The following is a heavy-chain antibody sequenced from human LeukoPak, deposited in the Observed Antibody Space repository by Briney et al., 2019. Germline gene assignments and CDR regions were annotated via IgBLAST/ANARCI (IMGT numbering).Heavy chain of an antibody. D-gene: IGHD4-17*01. J-gene: IGHJ4*02. CDR3: ARDRDGDPSFDY. CDR1: GFTFSSSD. CDR2: ITSSSSTI. V-gene: IGHV3-48*02. Sequence: PGGSLRLSCAASGFTFSSSDMNWVRQAPGKGLEWVSYITSSSSTICYADSVKGRFTISRDNAKNSLYLQMNSLRDEDTAVYYCARDRDGDPSFDYWGQGTLVTVSS.